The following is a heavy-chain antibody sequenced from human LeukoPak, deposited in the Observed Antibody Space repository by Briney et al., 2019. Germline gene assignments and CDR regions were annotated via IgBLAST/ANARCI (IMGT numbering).Heavy chain of an antibody. V-gene: IGHV3-30*04. CDR2: ISYDGSNK. Sequence: TGRSLRLSCAASGFTFSSYAMHWVRQAPGKGLEWVAVISYDGSNKYYADSVKGRFTISRDNSKNTLYLQMNSLRAEDTAVHYCARDLRLPYGSGSSPLDYWGQGTLVTVSS. J-gene: IGHJ4*02. CDR3: ARDLRLPYGSGSSPLDY. D-gene: IGHD3-10*01. CDR1: GFTFSSYA.